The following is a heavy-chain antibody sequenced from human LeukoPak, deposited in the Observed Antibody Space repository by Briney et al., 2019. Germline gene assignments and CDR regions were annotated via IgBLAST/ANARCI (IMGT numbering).Heavy chain of an antibody. Sequence: SETLSLTCTVSGVSISSSYYYWGWIRQPPGKGLEWIGSIYYSGSTYYNPSLKSRVTISVDTSKNQFSLKLSSVTAADTAVYYCARVRWSGRLQYYFDYWGQGTLVTVSS. CDR2: IYYSGST. V-gene: IGHV4-39*07. CDR3: ARVRWSGRLQYYFDY. J-gene: IGHJ4*02. CDR1: GVSISSSYYY. D-gene: IGHD3-3*01.